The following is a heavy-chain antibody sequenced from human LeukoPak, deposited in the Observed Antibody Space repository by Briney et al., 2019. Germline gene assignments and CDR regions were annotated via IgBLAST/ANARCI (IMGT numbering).Heavy chain of an antibody. CDR3: AKDLIAGSPDYFDH. Sequence: PGGSLRLSCVASAFAFTTYAVHWVRQAPGKGLEWVAVTDGNNKFYADSVMGRFTISSDKSTNTLYLQMNSLRPEDTAVYYCAKDLIAGSPDYFDHWGQGTLVTVSS. V-gene: IGHV3-30*14. CDR2: TDGNNK. D-gene: IGHD1-14*01. J-gene: IGHJ4*02. CDR1: AFAFTTYA.